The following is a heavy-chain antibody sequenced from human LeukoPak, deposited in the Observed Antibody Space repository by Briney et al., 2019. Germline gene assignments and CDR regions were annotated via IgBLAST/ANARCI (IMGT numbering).Heavy chain of an antibody. J-gene: IGHJ4*02. CDR3: ARVLRPFTIFGVVFKSIEYFDY. CDR2: INHSGST. CDR1: GGSFSDYY. V-gene: IGHV4-34*01. Sequence: SETLSLTCAVYGGSFSDYYWSWIRQPPGKGLEWIGEINHSGSTNYNPSLKSRVTISVDTSKNQFSLKLSSVTAADTAVYYCARVLRPFTIFGVVFKSIEYFDYWGQGTRVTVSS. D-gene: IGHD3-3*01.